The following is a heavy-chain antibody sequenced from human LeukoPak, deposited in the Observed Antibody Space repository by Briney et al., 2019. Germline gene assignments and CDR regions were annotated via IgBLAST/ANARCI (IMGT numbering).Heavy chain of an antibody. V-gene: IGHV3-30*18. CDR2: ISYDGSNK. CDR1: GFTFSSYG. CDR3: AKDRGYCSSTSCYRLGYYYYYYGMDV. D-gene: IGHD2-2*03. J-gene: IGHJ6*02. Sequence: GGSLRLSCAASGFTFSSYGMHSVRQAPGKGLEWVAVISYDGSNKYYADSVKGRFTISRDNSKNTLYLQMNSLRAEDTAVYYCAKDRGYCSSTSCYRLGYYYYYYGMDVWGQGTTVTVSS.